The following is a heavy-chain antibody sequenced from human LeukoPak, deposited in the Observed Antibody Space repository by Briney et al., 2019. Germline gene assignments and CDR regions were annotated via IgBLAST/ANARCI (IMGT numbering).Heavy chain of an antibody. J-gene: IGHJ4*02. CDR1: GFTFSSYE. CDR2: ISSSGSTI. CDR3: ARAHNWKYGSFDF. D-gene: IGHD1-7*01. V-gene: IGHV3-48*03. Sequence: GGSLRLSCAASGFTFSSYEMNWVRQAPGKGLEWVSYISSSGSTIYYADSVKGRFTISRDNAKNSLYLQMNSLRAEDTAVYYCARAHNWKYGSFDFWGQGTLVTVSS.